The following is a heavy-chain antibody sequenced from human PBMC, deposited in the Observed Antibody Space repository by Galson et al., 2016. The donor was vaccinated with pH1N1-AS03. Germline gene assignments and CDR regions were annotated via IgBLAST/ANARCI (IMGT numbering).Heavy chain of an antibody. V-gene: IGHV1-3*01. D-gene: IGHD5-12*01. CDR1: GYIFINYA. CDR3: ARGDSGYNWPLDY. Sequence: SVKVSCKASGYIFINYAMHWVRQGPGQRLEWMGWINADNGDTEYSQNFQGRVTITRDTSASTGYMEVISLTTEDPAVYYCARGDSGYNWPLDYWGQGTLVTVSS. J-gene: IGHJ4*02. CDR2: INADNGDT.